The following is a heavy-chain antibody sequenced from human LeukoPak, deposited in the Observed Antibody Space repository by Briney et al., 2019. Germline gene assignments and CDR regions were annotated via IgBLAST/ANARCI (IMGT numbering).Heavy chain of an antibody. J-gene: IGHJ5*02. V-gene: IGHV1-18*01. CDR3: TRDWSCSGGSCYNCFDP. D-gene: IGHD2-15*01. CDR1: GYTFTTYG. Sequence: ASVKVSCKASGYTFTTYGISWVRQAPGQGLEGMGWISAYNGNTNYAQKLQGRVTMTTDTSTSTAYMELRSLRSDDTAVYYCTRDWSCSGGSCYNCFDPWGQGTLVTVSS. CDR2: ISAYNGNT.